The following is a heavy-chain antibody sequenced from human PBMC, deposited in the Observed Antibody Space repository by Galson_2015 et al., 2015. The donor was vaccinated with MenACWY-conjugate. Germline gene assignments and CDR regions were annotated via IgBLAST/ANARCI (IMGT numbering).Heavy chain of an antibody. Sequence: SETLSLTCTVSGGSISSSNYYWGWIRQPPGKGLEWIGNIYYSGDTYYNPSLKSRVAISVDTSKNQFSLKLSSVTAADTAVYYCARDGGSYPNWYFDLWGRGTLVTVSS. CDR1: GGSISSSNYY. CDR2: IYYSGDT. J-gene: IGHJ2*01. V-gene: IGHV4-39*07. CDR3: ARDGGSYPNWYFDL. D-gene: IGHD1-26*01.